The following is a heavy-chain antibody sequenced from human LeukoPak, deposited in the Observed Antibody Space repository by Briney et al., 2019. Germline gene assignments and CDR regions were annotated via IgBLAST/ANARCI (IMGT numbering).Heavy chain of an antibody. CDR3: ARDPIVVVTGGGYFDY. D-gene: IGHD2-21*02. V-gene: IGHV3-21*01. J-gene: IGHJ4*02. CDR2: ISSSSSCI. Sequence: GGSLRLSCAASGFTFSSYSMNWVRQAPGKGLEWVSSISSSSSCIYYADSVKGRFTISRDNAKNSLYLQMNSLRAEDTAVYYCARDPIVVVTGGGYFDYWGQGTLVTVSS. CDR1: GFTFSSYS.